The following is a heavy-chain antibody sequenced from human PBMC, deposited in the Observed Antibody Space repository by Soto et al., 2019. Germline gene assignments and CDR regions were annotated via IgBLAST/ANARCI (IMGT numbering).Heavy chain of an antibody. CDR2: ISGSGGST. J-gene: IGHJ6*03. Sequence: GGSLRLSCAASGFTFSSYAMSWVRQAPGKGLEWVSAISGSGGSTYYADSVKGRFTISRDNSKNTLYLQMNSLRAEDTAVYYCAKGPYYDFWSGYQDISYMDVWGKGTTVTVSS. CDR3: AKGPYYDFWSGYQDISYMDV. V-gene: IGHV3-23*01. D-gene: IGHD3-3*01. CDR1: GFTFSSYA.